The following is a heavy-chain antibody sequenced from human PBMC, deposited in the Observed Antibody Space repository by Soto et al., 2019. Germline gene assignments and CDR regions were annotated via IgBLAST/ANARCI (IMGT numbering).Heavy chain of an antibody. CDR2: INPNSGGT. D-gene: IGHD1-26*01. CDR3: ARDIGGGRLEVLDF. J-gene: IGHJ3*01. CDR1: GYTFTGYY. V-gene: IGHV1-2*04. Sequence: APVKVSCKASGYTFTGYYMHWVRQAPGQGLEWMGWINPNSGGTNYAQKFQGWVTMTRDTSISTAYMKLSRLRSDDTAVYYCARDIGGGRLEVLDFGGKGTRVTVSS.